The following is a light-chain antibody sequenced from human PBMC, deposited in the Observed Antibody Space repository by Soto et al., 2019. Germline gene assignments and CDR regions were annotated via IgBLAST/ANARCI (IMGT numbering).Light chain of an antibody. CDR1: QSVLYSSNKKNY. Sequence: DIVMTQSPNSLAVSLGERATINCKSSQSVLYSSNKKNYLAWYQHKPGQPPKLLIYWASTRQSGVPERFSGSGSETDFTLTISNLQAEDVAVYYCQQYYTTLLTFGPGTKVDIK. J-gene: IGKJ3*01. CDR3: QQYYTTLLT. V-gene: IGKV4-1*01. CDR2: WAS.